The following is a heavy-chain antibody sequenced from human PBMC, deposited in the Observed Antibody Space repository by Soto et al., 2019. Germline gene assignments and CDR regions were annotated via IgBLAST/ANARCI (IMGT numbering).Heavy chain of an antibody. J-gene: IGHJ5*02. CDR1: GGSISSSSYY. V-gene: IGHV4-39*01. CDR2: IYYSGST. Sequence: SETLSLTCTVSGGSISSSSYYWGWIRQPPGKGLEWIGSIYYSGSTYYNPSLKSRVTISLDTSKNQFSLKLTSVTAADTAVYYCARQSDSKYLYWFDPWGQGTLVTVSS. D-gene: IGHD4-4*01. CDR3: ARQSDSKYLYWFDP.